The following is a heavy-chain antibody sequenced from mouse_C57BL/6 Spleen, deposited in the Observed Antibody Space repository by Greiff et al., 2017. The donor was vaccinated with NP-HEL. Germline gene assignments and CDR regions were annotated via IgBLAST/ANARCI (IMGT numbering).Heavy chain of an antibody. J-gene: IGHJ2*01. D-gene: IGHD4-1*02. CDR1: GYTFTSYD. CDR3: ASTGFDY. V-gene: IGHV1-85*01. Sequence: QVQLKESGPELVKPGASVKLSCKASGYTFTSYDINWVKQRPGQGLEWIGWIYPRDGSTKYNEKFKGKATLTVDTSSSTAYMELHSLTSEDSAVYFCASTGFDYWGQGTTLTVSS. CDR2: IYPRDGST.